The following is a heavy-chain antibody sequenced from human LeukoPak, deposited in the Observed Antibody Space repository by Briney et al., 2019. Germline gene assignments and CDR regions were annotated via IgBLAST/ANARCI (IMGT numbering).Heavy chain of an antibody. CDR3: ARALPAAGTHYYYYYMDV. J-gene: IGHJ6*03. CDR1: GGTFSSYA. V-gene: IGHV1-69*13. CDR2: IIPIFGTA. Sequence: GASVKVSCKASGGTFSSYAISWVRQAPGQGLEWMGGIIPIFGTANYAQEFQGRVTITADESTSTAYMELSSLRSEDTAVYYCARALPAAGTHYYYYYMDVWGKGTTVTISS. D-gene: IGHD6-13*01.